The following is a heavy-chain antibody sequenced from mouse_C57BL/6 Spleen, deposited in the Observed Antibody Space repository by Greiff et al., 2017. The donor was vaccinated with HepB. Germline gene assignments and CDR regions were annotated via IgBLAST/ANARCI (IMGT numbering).Heavy chain of an antibody. CDR2: INYDGSST. CDR1: GFTFSDYY. Sequence: EVMLVESEGGLVQPGSSMKLSCTASGFTFSDYYMAWVRQVPEKGLEWVANINYDGSSTYYLDSLKSRFIISSDNAKNILYLQMSSLKSEDTATYYCAREEDCDGSWFAYWGQGTLVTVSA. V-gene: IGHV5-16*01. J-gene: IGHJ3*01. CDR3: AREEDCDGSWFAY.